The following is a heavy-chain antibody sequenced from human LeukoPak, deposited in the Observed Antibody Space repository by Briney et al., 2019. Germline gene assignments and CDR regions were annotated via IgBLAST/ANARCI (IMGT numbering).Heavy chain of an antibody. CDR3: ARSLTYDGDHPPFDY. J-gene: IGHJ4*02. Sequence: ASVKVSCKASGYSFTSSAMNWVRQAPGQGLEWMGWINTNTGNPTYAQEFTEQFVFSLDTSVSTAYLQISSLKTEDTAVYYCARSLTYDGDHPPFDYWGQGTLVTVSS. CDR2: INTNTGNP. V-gene: IGHV7-4-1*02. CDR1: GYSFTSSA. D-gene: IGHD4-17*01.